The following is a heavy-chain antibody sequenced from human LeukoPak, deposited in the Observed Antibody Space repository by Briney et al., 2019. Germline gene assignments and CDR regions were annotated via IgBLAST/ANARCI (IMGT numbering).Heavy chain of an antibody. D-gene: IGHD3-3*01. V-gene: IGHV1-24*01. CDR3: AADRFSIFGVVITPTNYYGMDV. J-gene: IGHJ6*02. Sequence: ASVKVSCKVSGDTLTEFAMHWVRQAPGKGLEWMGGFDPEDGETIYAQKFQGRVIMSEDTSTDTAYMELSSLRSEDTAVYYCAADRFSIFGVVITPTNYYGMDVWGQGTTVTVSS. CDR1: GDTLTEFA. CDR2: FDPEDGET.